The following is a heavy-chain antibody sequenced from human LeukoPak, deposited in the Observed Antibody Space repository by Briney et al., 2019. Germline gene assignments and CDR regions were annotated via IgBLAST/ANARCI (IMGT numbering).Heavy chain of an antibody. J-gene: IGHJ4*02. CDR1: GFTFSSYS. D-gene: IGHD3-10*01. CDR2: ISSSSSYI. CDR3: ARDYSGGGLDY. V-gene: IGHV3-21*01. Sequence: GGSLRLSCAASGFTFSSYSMNWVRQGPGKGLEWVSSISSSSSYIYYADSVKGRFTISRDNAKNTLYLQVDSLRTEDTAVYYCARDYSGGGLDYWGQGTLVTVSS.